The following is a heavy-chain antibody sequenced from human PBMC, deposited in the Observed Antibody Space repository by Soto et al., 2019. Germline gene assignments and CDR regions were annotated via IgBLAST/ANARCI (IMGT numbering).Heavy chain of an antibody. CDR1: GFTFSSYA. Sequence: QVQLVESGGGVVQPGRSLRLSCAASGFTFSSYAMHWVRQAPGKGLEWVAVISYDGSNKYYADSVKGRFTISRDNSKNTLYLQMNSLRAEDTAVYYCARAGLEWELFDSWGQGTLVTVSS. J-gene: IGHJ4*02. D-gene: IGHD1-26*01. CDR3: ARAGLEWELFDS. CDR2: ISYDGSNK. V-gene: IGHV3-30-3*01.